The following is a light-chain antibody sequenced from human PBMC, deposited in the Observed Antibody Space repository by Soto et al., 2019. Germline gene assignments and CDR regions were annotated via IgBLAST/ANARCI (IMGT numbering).Light chain of an antibody. V-gene: IGKV2-24*01. CDR2: QVS. J-gene: IGKJ1*01. CDR3: IQFSHFPRT. Sequence: VLTQTPLSSPVTLGQPASISCRSSQSLVYSDGNTYLSWLQQRPGQPPRLLIYQVSNRFSGGPRRISGRGAGADFPIKISRVGAEDVGVYSWIQFSHFPRTFGQGTKVEIK. CDR1: QSLVYSDGNTY.